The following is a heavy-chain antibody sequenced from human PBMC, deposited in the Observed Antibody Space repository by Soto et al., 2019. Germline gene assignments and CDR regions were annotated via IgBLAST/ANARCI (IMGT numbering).Heavy chain of an antibody. CDR3: ASGTNYCSGGSCYPRFDY. CDR1: GYSFTSYW. J-gene: IGHJ4*02. D-gene: IGHD2-15*01. V-gene: IGHV5-10-1*03. Sequence: EVQLVQSGAEVKKPGESLRISCKGSGYSFTSYWISWVRQMPGKGLEWMGRIDPSDSYTNYSPSFQGHVTISADKSISTAYLQWSSLKASDTAMYYCASGTNYCSGGSCYPRFDYWGQGTLVTVSS. CDR2: IDPSDSYT.